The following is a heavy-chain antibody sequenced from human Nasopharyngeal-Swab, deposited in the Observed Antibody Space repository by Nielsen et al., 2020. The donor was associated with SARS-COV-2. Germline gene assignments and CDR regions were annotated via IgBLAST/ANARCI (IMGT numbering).Heavy chain of an antibody. D-gene: IGHD6-19*01. V-gene: IGHV4-34*01. CDR1: GGSFSGYY. CDR3: ARGGIGSGWNWFDP. J-gene: IGHJ5*02. Sequence: GSLRLSCAVYGGSFSGYYWSWIRQPPGKGLEWIGGINHSGSTNYNPSLKSRVTISRDTSKNQFSLRLTSVTAADTAVYYCARGGIGSGWNWFDPWGQGTLVTVSS. CDR2: INHSGST.